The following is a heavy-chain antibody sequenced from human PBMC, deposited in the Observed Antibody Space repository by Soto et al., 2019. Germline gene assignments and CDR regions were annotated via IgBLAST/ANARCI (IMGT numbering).Heavy chain of an antibody. CDR3: ARHAVMGATSGAFDI. V-gene: IGHV4-39*01. CDR1: GGSISSSSYY. Sequence: QLQLQESGPGLVKPSETLSLTCTVSGGSISSSSYYWGWIRQPPGKGLEWIGSIYYSGSTYYNPSLKSRVTITVDTSKNQFALKLSSVTAADTAVYYCARHAVMGATSGAFDIWGQGTMFTVSS. D-gene: IGHD1-26*01. J-gene: IGHJ3*02. CDR2: IYYSGST.